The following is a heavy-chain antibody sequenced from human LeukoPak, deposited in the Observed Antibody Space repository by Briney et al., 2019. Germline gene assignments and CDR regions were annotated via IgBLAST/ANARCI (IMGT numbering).Heavy chain of an antibody. J-gene: IGHJ4*02. D-gene: IGHD1-26*01. Sequence: GGSLRLSCAASGFTFSDYYMSWIRQAPGKGLEWVSYISSSSSYTNYADSVKGRFTISRDNAENSLYLQMNSLRAEDTAVYYCAREIVGAIKSYFDYWGQGTLVTASS. CDR1: GFTFSDYY. V-gene: IGHV3-11*06. CDR2: ISSSSSYT. CDR3: AREIVGAIKSYFDY.